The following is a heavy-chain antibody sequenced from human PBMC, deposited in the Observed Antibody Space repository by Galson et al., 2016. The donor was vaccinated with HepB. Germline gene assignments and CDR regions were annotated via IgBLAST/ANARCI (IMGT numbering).Heavy chain of an antibody. CDR2: TYYRSKWYN. CDR3: ARVVGRGVYDGRFDY. V-gene: IGHV6-1*01. CDR1: GDSVSSNSAA. J-gene: IGHJ4*02. Sequence: CAISGDSVSSNSAAWNWIRQSPSRGLEWLGRTYYRSKWYNDYAESVKSRITINPDTSKNQFSLQLNSVTPEGTAVYYCARVVGRGVYDGRFDYWGQGILVAVAS. D-gene: IGHD5/OR15-5a*01.